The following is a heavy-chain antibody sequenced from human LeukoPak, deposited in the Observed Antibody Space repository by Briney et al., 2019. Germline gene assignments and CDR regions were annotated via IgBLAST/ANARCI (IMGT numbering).Heavy chain of an antibody. D-gene: IGHD6-19*01. V-gene: IGHV3-21*01. Sequence: GGSLRLSCAASGFTFSSYSMNWVRQAPGKGLEWVSSISSGSSYIYYADSVKGRFTISRDNAKNSLYLQMNSLRAEDTAVYYCASVAVAGYFDSWGQGTLVTVSS. CDR2: ISSGSSYI. CDR3: ASVAVAGYFDS. J-gene: IGHJ4*02. CDR1: GFTFSSYS.